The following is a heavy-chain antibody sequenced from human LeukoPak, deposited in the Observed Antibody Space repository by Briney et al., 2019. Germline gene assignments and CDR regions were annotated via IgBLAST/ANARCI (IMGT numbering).Heavy chain of an antibody. CDR1: GYSFTSYW. D-gene: IGHD3-10*01. V-gene: IGHV5-51*01. Sequence: GESLKISCKGSGYSFTSYWIGWVRQKPGKGLEWMGIIYPDEPKITYSPSFQGQVTISADKSISTAYLQWNSLKASDTAMYYCARTFGESPLNYYYGMDVWSQGTTVTVSS. J-gene: IGHJ6*02. CDR2: IYPDEPKI. CDR3: ARTFGESPLNYYYGMDV.